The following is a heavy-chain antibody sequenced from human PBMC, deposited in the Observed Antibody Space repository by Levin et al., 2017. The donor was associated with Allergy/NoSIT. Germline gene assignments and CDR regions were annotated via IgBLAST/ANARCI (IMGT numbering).Heavy chain of an antibody. CDR1: GFTLSDYA. V-gene: IGHV3-23*01. D-gene: IGHD1-14*01. CDR2: ITGGGFNT. J-gene: IGHJ3*01. Sequence: GGSLRLSCDASGFTLSDYAMSWVRQAPGKGLEWVSFITGGGFNTYYGDSVKGRFTVSRDNSKNTLYLELNSLRAEDTAVYYCAKKQGGTTGFSFDVWGQGTMVTVSS. CDR3: AKKQGGTTGFSFDV.